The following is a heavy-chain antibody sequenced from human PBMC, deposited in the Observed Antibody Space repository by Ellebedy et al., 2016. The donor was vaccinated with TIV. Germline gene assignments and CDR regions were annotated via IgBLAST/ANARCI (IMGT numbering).Heavy chain of an antibody. CDR2: VSFDGSNK. V-gene: IGHV3-30*07. J-gene: IGHJ4*02. D-gene: IGHD6-19*01. CDR1: GFTFSSCA. Sequence: PGGSLRLSCAASGFTFSSCAMHWVRQAPGKGLEWVAVVSFDGSNKYYADSVKGRFTISRDNSKNTLYLQMNGLRTEDTAVYYCAVSYRSGWEFDYWGQGTLVTVSS. CDR3: AVSYRSGWEFDY.